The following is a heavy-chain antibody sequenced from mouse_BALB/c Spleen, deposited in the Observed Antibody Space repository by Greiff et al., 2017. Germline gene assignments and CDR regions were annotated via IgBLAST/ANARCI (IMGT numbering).Heavy chain of an antibody. CDR3: AREGDYAMDY. J-gene: IGHJ4*01. CDR1: GYTFTDYY. Sequence: VHVKQSGPELVKPGASVKISCTASGYTFTDYYMHWVTQSPGKSLEWIGYIYHYNGGTDYNQKFKCKATLTVDNSSSTAYMELLSLTSEDSAVYYSAREGDYAMDYWGQGTSVTVSS. CDR2: IYHYNGGT. V-gene: IGHV1S29*02.